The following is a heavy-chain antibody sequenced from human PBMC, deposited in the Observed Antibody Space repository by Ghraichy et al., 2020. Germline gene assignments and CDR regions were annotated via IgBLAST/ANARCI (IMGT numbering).Heavy chain of an antibody. V-gene: IGHV3-64D*06. CDR1: GFIFSSYA. CDR3: GKANYYHDRLGNYYFSWFGP. Sequence: GGSLRLSCSASGFIFSSYAMYWVRQAPGKGLEYVSDISSNGGSTYYADSVKGRFTISRDNSKNTLYLQMSSLRDEDTAVYYCGKANYYHDRLGNYYFSWFGPWGQGHLVTVIS. J-gene: IGHJ5*02. D-gene: IGHD3-22*01. CDR2: ISSNGGST.